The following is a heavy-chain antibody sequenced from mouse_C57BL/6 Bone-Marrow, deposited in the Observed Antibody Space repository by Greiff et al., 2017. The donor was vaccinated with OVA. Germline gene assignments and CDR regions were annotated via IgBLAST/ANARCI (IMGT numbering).Heavy chain of an antibody. D-gene: IGHD2-1*01. Sequence: EVQLQQSGPVLVKPGASVKMSCKASGYTFTDYYMNWVKQSHGKSLEWIGVINPYNGGTSYNQKFKGKATLTVDKSSSTAYMELNSLTSEDSAVYYCASLGNFYAMDYWGQGTSVTVSS. J-gene: IGHJ4*01. CDR1: GYTFTDYY. V-gene: IGHV1-19*01. CDR3: ASLGNFYAMDY. CDR2: INPYNGGT.